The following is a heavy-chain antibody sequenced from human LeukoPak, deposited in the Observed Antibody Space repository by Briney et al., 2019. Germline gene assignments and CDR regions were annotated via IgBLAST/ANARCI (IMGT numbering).Heavy chain of an antibody. Sequence: GRSLRLSCTASGFTFTTYGLHWVRQAPGKGLEWVAVISYNGGYRHYADSVKGRFTISRDNTKNALYLQMNSLRADDTAVYFCARDSTWLLDYWGQGTLITVSS. D-gene: IGHD6-19*01. CDR1: GFTFTTYG. V-gene: IGHV3-33*05. CDR2: ISYNGGYR. J-gene: IGHJ4*02. CDR3: ARDSTWLLDY.